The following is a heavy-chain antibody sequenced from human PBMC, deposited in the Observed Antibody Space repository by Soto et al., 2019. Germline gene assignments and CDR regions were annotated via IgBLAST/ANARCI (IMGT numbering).Heavy chain of an antibody. V-gene: IGHV3-21*01. CDR3: ARADCSGGSCYSESWFDP. Sequence: EVPLVESGGGLVKPGGSLRLSCAASGFTFSSYSMNWVRQAPGKGLEWVSSISSSSSYIYYADSVKGRFTISRDNAKNSLYLQMNSLRAEDTAVYYCARADCSGGSCYSESWFDPWGQGTLVTVSS. CDR1: GFTFSSYS. CDR2: ISSSSSYI. D-gene: IGHD2-15*01. J-gene: IGHJ5*02.